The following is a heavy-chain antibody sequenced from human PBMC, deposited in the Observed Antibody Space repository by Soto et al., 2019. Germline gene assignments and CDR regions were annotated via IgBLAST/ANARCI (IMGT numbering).Heavy chain of an antibody. J-gene: IGHJ4*02. CDR1: GGSISSSSYY. D-gene: IGHD5-12*01. CDR2: IYYSGST. V-gene: IGHV4-39*01. Sequence: SETLSLTCTVSGGSISSSSYYWGWIRQPPGKGLEWIGSIYYSGSTYYNPSLKSRVTISVDTSKNQFSLKLSLVTAADTAVYYCARHVIEGYSGYDLLGAFGYWGQGTLVTVSS. CDR3: ARHVIEGYSGYDLLGAFGY.